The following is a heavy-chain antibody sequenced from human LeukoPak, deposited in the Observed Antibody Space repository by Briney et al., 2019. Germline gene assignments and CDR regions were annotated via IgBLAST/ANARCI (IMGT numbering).Heavy chain of an antibody. CDR2: ISYDGSNK. CDR1: GFTFSSYA. D-gene: IGHD5-12*01. CDR3: ARGGHVDIVDDALGY. Sequence: PGGSLRLSCAASGFTFSSYAMHWVRQAPGKGLEWVAVISYDGSNKYYADSVKGRFTISRDNSKNTLYLQMNSLRAEDTAVYYCARGGHVDIVDDALGYWGQGTLVTVSS. V-gene: IGHV3-30*04. J-gene: IGHJ4*02.